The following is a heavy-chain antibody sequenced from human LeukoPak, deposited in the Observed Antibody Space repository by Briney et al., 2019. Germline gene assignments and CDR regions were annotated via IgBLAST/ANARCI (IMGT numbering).Heavy chain of an antibody. CDR3: AKDPLRFCSSTSCYISYFDY. CDR2: ISYDGSNK. D-gene: IGHD2-2*02. V-gene: IGHV3-30*18. Sequence: GGSLRLSCAASGFTFSSYGMHWVRQAPGKGLEWVAVISYDGSNKYYADSVKGRFTISRDNSKNTLYLQMNSLRAEDTAVYYCAKDPLRFCSSTSCYISYFDYWGQGTLVTVSS. CDR1: GFTFSSYG. J-gene: IGHJ4*02.